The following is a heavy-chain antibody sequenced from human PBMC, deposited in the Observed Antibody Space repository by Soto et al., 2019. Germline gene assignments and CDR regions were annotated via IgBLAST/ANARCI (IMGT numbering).Heavy chain of an antibody. CDR3: AREIDDYGGNSWFDY. D-gene: IGHD4-17*01. CDR1: GGSMRSYY. CDR2: IYYSGNT. J-gene: IGHJ4*02. V-gene: IGHV4-59*01. Sequence: SETLSLTCVVSGGSMRSYYWSWIRQPPGKGLEWIGYIYYSGNTNYNPSLKSRVTLSVDTSRNQFSLKLRSVTAADTAVYYCAREIDDYGGNSWFDYWGQGTLVTVSS.